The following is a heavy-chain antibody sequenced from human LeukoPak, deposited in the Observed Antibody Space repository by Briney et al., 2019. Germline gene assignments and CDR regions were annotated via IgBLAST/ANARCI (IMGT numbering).Heavy chain of an antibody. J-gene: IGHJ6*02. CDR3: ARGPRTSYYYYYGMDV. V-gene: IGHV3-23*01. CDR2: ISGSGGST. CDR1: GFTFSSYA. Sequence: GGSLRLSCAASGFTFSSYAMSWVRQAPGKGLEWVSAISGSGGSTYYADSVKGRFTISRDNSKNTLYLQMNSLRAEDTAVYYCARGPRTSYYYYYGMDVWGQGTTVTVSS. D-gene: IGHD3/OR15-3a*01.